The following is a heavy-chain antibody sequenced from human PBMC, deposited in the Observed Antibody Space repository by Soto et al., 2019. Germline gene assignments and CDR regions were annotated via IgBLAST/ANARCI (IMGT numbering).Heavy chain of an antibody. D-gene: IGHD3-10*01. Sequence: SETLSLTCSVSGYPISSDYYWGWIRQPPGKGLQWIGYIFHLGTTYYNPSLKDRVTISVGTSKNRFSLRLSSVTAADTAMYFCARGWSGPGAQTYFDFWGQGILVTVSS. V-gene: IGHV4-38-2*02. CDR3: ARGWSGPGAQTYFDF. J-gene: IGHJ4*02. CDR1: GYPISSDYY. CDR2: IFHLGTT.